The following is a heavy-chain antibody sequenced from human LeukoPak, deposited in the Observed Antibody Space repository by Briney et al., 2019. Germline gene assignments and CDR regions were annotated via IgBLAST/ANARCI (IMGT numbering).Heavy chain of an antibody. Sequence: ASVKVSCKASGYTFTSYGISWVRQAPGKGLEWMGGFDPEDGETIYAQKFQGRVTMTEDTSTDTAYMELSSLRSEDTAVYYCATQNGGAARPFYYYYYMDVWGKGTTVTVSS. CDR2: FDPEDGET. CDR1: GYTFTSYG. J-gene: IGHJ6*03. CDR3: ATQNGGAARPFYYYYYMDV. V-gene: IGHV1-24*01. D-gene: IGHD6-6*01.